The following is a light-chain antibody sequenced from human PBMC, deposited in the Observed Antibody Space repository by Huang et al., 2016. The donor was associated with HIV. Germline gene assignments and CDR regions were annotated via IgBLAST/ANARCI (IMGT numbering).Light chain of an antibody. CDR3: QQYNNWPRT. J-gene: IGKJ2*01. Sequence: EIVMTQSPATLSVSPGERATLFCRASQSVSSNLGWYQHKPGQAPRLLIYDASTRATGIPARFSVSGSGTQFALTINSLQSEDFAVYYCQQYNNWPRTFGQGTKLEIK. V-gene: IGKV3-15*01. CDR2: DAS. CDR1: QSVSSN.